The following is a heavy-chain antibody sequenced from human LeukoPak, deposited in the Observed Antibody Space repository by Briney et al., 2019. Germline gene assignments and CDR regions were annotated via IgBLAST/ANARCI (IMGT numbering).Heavy chain of an antibody. D-gene: IGHD2-15*01. CDR1: GFTFSNAW. J-gene: IGHJ4*02. CDR3: TTDLVVVAATGLNYFDY. Sequence: GGSLRLSCAASGFTFSNAWMNWVRQAPGKGLEWVGRIKSKTDGGTTDYAAPVKGRFTISRDDSKNTLYLQMNSLKTEDTAVYYCTTDLVVVAATGLNYFDYWGQGTLVTVSS. V-gene: IGHV3-15*07. CDR2: IKSKTDGGTT.